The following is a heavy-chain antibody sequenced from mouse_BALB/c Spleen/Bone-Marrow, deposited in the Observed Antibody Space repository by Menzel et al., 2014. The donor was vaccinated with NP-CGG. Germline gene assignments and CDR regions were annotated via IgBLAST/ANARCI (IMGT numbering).Heavy chain of an antibody. CDR3: ASYYRYDGAY. CDR1: GFSLTNYG. D-gene: IGHD2-14*01. Sequence: QVQLKESGPGLVAPSQSLSIPCTVSGFSLTNYGVHWVRQPPGKGLEWLGVIWAGGSTNYNSALMSRLTISKDNSKSQVYLKMSSLQTDDTAMYYCASYYRYDGAYWGQGTLVTVSA. CDR2: IWAGGST. V-gene: IGHV2-9*02. J-gene: IGHJ3*01.